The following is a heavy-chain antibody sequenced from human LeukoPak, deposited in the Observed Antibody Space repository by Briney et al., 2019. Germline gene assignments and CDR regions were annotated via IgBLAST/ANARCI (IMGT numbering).Heavy chain of an antibody. V-gene: IGHV1-18*01. D-gene: IGHD2-2*01. CDR2: ISAYNGNT. Sequence: ASVKVSCKASGYTFTSYGISWVRQAPGQGLEWMGWISAYNGNTNYAQKLQGRVTMTTDTSTSTAYMELRSLRSEDTAVYYCARAYIVVVPAARGNWFDPWGQGTLVTVSS. CDR1: GYTFTSYG. J-gene: IGHJ5*02. CDR3: ARAYIVVVPAARGNWFDP.